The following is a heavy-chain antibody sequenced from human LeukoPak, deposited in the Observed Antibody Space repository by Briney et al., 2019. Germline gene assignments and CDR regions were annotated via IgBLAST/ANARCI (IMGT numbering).Heavy chain of an antibody. CDR2: IKQDGSEK. D-gene: IGHD3-9*01. J-gene: IGHJ4*02. V-gene: IGHV3-7*01. CDR3: ARDPIPIVFDY. CDR1: GFTFSSYW. Sequence: GGSLRLSCAASGFTFSSYWVSWVRQAPGKGLEWVANIKQDGSEKYYVDSVKGRFTISRDNAKNSLYLQMNSLRGEDTAVYYCARDPIPIVFDYWGQGTLVTVSS.